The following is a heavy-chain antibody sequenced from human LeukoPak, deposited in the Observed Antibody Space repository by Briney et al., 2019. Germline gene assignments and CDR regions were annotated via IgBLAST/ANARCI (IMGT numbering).Heavy chain of an antibody. CDR3: ARNQWL. Sequence: SETLSLTCTFSGGSVTGGTHSWSWIRQPPGKGRECLGYIYYTGRTNYNPSLKSRVTISLDTSNNHFSLKLSSVTAADTAVYYCARNQWLWGQGTLVTVSS. CDR2: IYYTGRT. D-gene: IGHD6-19*01. V-gene: IGHV4-61*03. CDR1: GGSVTGGTHS. J-gene: IGHJ4*02.